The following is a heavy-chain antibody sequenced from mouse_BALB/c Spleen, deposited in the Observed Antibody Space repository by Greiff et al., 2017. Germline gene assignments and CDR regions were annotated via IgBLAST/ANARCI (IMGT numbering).Heavy chain of an antibody. D-gene: IGHD2-1*01. CDR2: INPSNGRT. CDR3: ARNPPRYYGKGYFDV. CDR1: GYTFTSYW. V-gene: IGHV1S81*02. J-gene: IGHJ1*01. Sequence: QVQLKQPGAELVKPGASVKLSCKASGYTFTSYWMHWVKQRPGQGLEWIGEINPSNGRTNYNEKFKSKATLTVDKSSSTAYMQLSSLTSEDSAVYYCARNPPRYYGKGYFDVWGAGTTVTVSS.